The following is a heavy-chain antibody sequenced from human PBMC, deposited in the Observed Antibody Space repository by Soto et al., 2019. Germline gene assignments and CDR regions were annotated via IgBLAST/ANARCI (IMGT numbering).Heavy chain of an antibody. CDR2: INGDGSST. CDR1: GFTFISHW. CDR3: AGSPGLSRISGTTLGA. D-gene: IGHD1-7*01. J-gene: IGHJ5*01. V-gene: IGHV3-74*01. Sequence: VGSLRLSCAASGFTFISHWMHWVRQATGKGLVWVSRINGDGSSTSYADSVKGRFTISRDNAKNMLYLQVNSLRADDTAVYYCAGSPGLSRISGTTLGAWGQGTLVTVSS.